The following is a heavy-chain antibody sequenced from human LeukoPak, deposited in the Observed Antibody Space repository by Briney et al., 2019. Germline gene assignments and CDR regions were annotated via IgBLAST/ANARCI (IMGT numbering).Heavy chain of an antibody. Sequence: SETLSLTCTVSGGSISSYYWSWIRQPPGKGLEWIGYIYYSESTNYNPSLKSRVTISVDTSKNQFSLKLSSVTAADTAVYYCARDREENYYGSGVFDPWGQGTLVTVSS. J-gene: IGHJ5*02. CDR3: ARDREENYYGSGVFDP. V-gene: IGHV4-59*01. D-gene: IGHD3-10*01. CDR2: IYYSEST. CDR1: GGSISSYY.